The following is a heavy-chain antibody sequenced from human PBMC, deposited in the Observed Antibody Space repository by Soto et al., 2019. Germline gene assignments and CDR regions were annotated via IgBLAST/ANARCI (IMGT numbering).Heavy chain of an antibody. D-gene: IGHD3-16*01. J-gene: IGHJ3*02. CDR2: IYPGDCDT. Sequence: REALKISCKWSGYSFTSYWIGWVSQMPGKGLEWMGIIYPGDCDTRYSPSFQGQVTISADKSISTAYLQWSSLKASDTAMYYCATPLSGGAISGDAFDIWGQGTMVTVSS. CDR1: GYSFTSYW. V-gene: IGHV5-51*01. CDR3: ATPLSGGAISGDAFDI.